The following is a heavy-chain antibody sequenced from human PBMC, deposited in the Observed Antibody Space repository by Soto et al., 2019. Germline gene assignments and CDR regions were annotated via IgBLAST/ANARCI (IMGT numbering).Heavy chain of an antibody. CDR2: IYQSGST. CDR3: ARDMVGVIGFGRQL. J-gene: IGHJ6*03. Sequence: SQTLSLTCTVSGGSISSGGYYWILIRQHPGKGLEWIGYIYQSGSTQYRPSLKSRITISVDTSKNQLARRLSSVTAADTAVYYFARDMVGVIGFGRQLWGKEAT. CDR1: GGSISSGGYY. D-gene: IGHD2-15*01. V-gene: IGHV4-31*02.